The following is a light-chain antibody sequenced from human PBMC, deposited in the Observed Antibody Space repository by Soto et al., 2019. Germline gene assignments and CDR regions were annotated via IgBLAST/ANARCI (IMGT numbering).Light chain of an antibody. J-gene: IGKJ1*01. V-gene: IGKV3D-15*01. CDR2: DAS. Sequence: EIVITQFPGTLSVSPGERATLSCRASQSVSSSLAWYQQKPGQAPRLLMYDASLRATGVPDSFSGSGSGTEFTLTISSLQSEDFAVYWCQQHDNRPQTFGQGTKVDIK. CDR1: QSVSSS. CDR3: QQHDNRPQT.